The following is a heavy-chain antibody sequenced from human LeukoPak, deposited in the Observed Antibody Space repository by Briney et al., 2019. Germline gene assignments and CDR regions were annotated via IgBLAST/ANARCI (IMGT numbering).Heavy chain of an antibody. Sequence: SETLSLTCAVYGGSFSGYYWSWIRQPPGKGLEWIGEINHRGSTNYNPSLKSRVTISVDTSKNQFSLKLSSVTAADTAVYYCARGAAVAGGYYFDYWGQGTLVTVSS. V-gene: IGHV4-34*01. CDR3: ARGAAVAGGYYFDY. J-gene: IGHJ4*02. D-gene: IGHD6-19*01. CDR1: GGSFSGYY. CDR2: INHRGST.